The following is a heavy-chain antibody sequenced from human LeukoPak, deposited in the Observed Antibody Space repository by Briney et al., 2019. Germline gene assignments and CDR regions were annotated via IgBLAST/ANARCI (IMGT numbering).Heavy chain of an antibody. Sequence: PSETLCLTCTVSGASINSYYWSWIRQPPGKVLEWIGYIYYSGSTSNNPSLKSRVTISVDTSKNQFSLKLSAVTAADTAVYYCASWTLYGGNSAYYYGMDVWGQGTTVTVSS. CDR3: ASWTLYGGNSAYYYGMDV. D-gene: IGHD4-23*01. J-gene: IGHJ6*02. CDR2: IYYSGST. CDR1: GASINSYY. V-gene: IGHV4-59*08.